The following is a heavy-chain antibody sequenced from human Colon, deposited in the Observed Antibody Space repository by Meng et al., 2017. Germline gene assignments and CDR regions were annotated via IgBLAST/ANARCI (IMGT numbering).Heavy chain of an antibody. V-gene: IGHV4-4*02. CDR3: ASSSGWWRLDS. J-gene: IGHJ4*02. CDR1: GASISSATF. D-gene: IGHD6-19*01. Sequence: QVHLQESGPGLVKPSGTLSLTCAVSGASISSATFWTWFRQTPGKGLEWIGESYYGGSTSYNPSLSSRATISLDKSKNQFSLQLDSVTAADTATYYCASSSGWWRLDSWGQGTLVTVAS. CDR2: SYYGGST.